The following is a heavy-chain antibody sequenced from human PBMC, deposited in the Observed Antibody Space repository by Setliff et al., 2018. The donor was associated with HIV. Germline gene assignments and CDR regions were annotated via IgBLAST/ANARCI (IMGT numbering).Heavy chain of an antibody. Sequence: SETLSLTCAVYGGSFRDNYWSWIRQSPAKGLEWIGELNPRGRTKYSPSLRSRVSISVDTSKTQFSLKLSSVTAADTAVYYCARVSSTYWYSIFRNYYYHMDVWGKGNTVTVSS. CDR3: ARVSSTYWYSIFRNYYYHMDV. D-gene: IGHD2-8*02. J-gene: IGHJ6*03. CDR2: LNPRGRT. CDR1: GGSFRDNY. V-gene: IGHV4-34*01.